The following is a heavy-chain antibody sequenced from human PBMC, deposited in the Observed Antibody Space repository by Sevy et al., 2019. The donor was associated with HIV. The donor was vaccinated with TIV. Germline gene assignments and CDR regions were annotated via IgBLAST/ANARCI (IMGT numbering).Heavy chain of an antibody. CDR1: GFAFSNYYA. Sequence: GGSLRLSCVASGFAFSNYYAMHWVRQAPGKGLEWVALISYDGSDKYYEDSVKGRFTISRDNFKNTLFLQMNSLTTEDTAVYYCAKPRANYVDHYFFYAMDVLGQGTTVTVSS. CDR3: AKPRANYVDHYFFYAMDV. D-gene: IGHD4-17*01. CDR2: ISYDGSDK. J-gene: IGHJ6*02. V-gene: IGHV3-30-3*02.